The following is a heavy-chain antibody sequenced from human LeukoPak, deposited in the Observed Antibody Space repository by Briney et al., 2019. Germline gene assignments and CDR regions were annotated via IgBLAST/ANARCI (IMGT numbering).Heavy chain of an antibody. V-gene: IGHV3-21*01. J-gene: IGHJ4*02. CDR3: SRSAYYDGSGNYYDY. CDR1: GFTFSSYS. CDR2: ISSSSSYI. Sequence: GGSLRLSCAASGFTFSSYSMNWVRQAPGKGLEWVSSISSSSSYIYYADSVKGRFTISRDNAKNTLYLQMNGLRAEDTAVYYCSRSAYYDGSGNYYDYWGQGTLVTVSS. D-gene: IGHD3-22*01.